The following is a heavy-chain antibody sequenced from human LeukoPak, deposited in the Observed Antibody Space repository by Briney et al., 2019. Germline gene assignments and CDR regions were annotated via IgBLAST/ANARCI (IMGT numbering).Heavy chain of an antibody. CDR1: GGPISTYY. CDR2: IYSSGST. Sequence: PSETLSLTCTVSGGPISTYYWSWIRQPPGKGLEWIGCIYSSGSTNYNPSLKSRVTISVDTSKNQFSLKLSSVTAADTAVYYCARHMIVVVTLPRNYFDYWGQGTLVTVSS. CDR3: ARHMIVVVTLPRNYFDY. J-gene: IGHJ4*02. V-gene: IGHV4-59*08. D-gene: IGHD3-22*01.